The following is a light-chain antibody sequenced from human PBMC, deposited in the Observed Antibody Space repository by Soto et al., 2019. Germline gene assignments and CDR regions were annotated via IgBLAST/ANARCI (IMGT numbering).Light chain of an antibody. CDR2: AAS. J-gene: IGKJ2*01. Sequence: AIQMTQSPSSLSASVGDRVTITCRASQGIRNDLGWYQQKTGKAPKLLIYAASSLQSGVPSRFSRSGSGTDFTLTISSMQPEDFAAYYCLQHYNYPYTFGQGTKLEIK. CDR3: LQHYNYPYT. V-gene: IGKV1-6*01. CDR1: QGIRND.